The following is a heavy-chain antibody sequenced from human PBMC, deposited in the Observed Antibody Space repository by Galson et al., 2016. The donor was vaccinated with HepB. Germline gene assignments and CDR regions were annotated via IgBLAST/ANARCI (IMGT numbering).Heavy chain of an antibody. CDR2: MRPAGDK. CDR3: ASGPHWNHAY. V-gene: IGHV3-13*01. CDR1: GFTFNDYD. J-gene: IGHJ4*02. D-gene: IGHD1-1*01. Sequence: SLRLSCAISGFTFNDYDMHWVRQGTGESLEWVANMRPAGDKYYPGSAKGRFTVSRESAKNSFYLQMDSLRAGDSGVYYCASGPHWNHAYWGQGTLVTVSS.